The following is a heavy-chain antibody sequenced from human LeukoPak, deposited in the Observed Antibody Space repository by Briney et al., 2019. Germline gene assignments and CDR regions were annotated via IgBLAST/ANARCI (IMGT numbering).Heavy chain of an antibody. J-gene: IGHJ4*02. D-gene: IGHD4-17*01. CDR2: INHDGGDT. Sequence: GGSLRLSCVASGFIFRNYWMSWVRQAPGKGLEWVANINHDGGDTNYVDSVKGRFTISRDNAKSSLYLQMNSLRVEDTAVYYCAITGGPTVTAFDLWGQGILVTVSS. V-gene: IGHV3-7*02. CDR1: GFIFRNYW. CDR3: AITGGPTVTAFDL.